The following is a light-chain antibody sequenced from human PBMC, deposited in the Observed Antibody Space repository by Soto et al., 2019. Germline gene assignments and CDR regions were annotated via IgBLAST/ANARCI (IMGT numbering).Light chain of an antibody. CDR2: DAS. J-gene: IGKJ5*01. Sequence: VLTQSPGTLSLSPGERATLSCRASQSLGNTYLAWYQRKPGQAPRLLIYDASSRATDIPDRFSGSGAGPDFTLTISRLEPEDSAVYYCQQYGTLITFGQGTRLEIK. CDR3: QQYGTLIT. V-gene: IGKV3-20*01. CDR1: QSLGNTY.